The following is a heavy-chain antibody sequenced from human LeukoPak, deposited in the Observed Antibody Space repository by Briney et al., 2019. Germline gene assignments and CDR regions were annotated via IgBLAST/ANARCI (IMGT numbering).Heavy chain of an antibody. Sequence: GGSLRLSCAASGFTFSSYAMSWVRQAPGKGLEWVSAISGSGGSTYYADSVKGRFTISRDNSKNTLYLQMNSLRAEDTAVYYCAKDHDSSGYYYFDYWGQGTLVTVST. J-gene: IGHJ4*02. D-gene: IGHD3-22*01. CDR3: AKDHDSSGYYYFDY. CDR2: ISGSGGST. CDR1: GFTFSSYA. V-gene: IGHV3-23*01.